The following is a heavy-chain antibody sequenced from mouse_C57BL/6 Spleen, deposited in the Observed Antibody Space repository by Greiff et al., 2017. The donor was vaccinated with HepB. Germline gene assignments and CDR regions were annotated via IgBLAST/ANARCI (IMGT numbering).Heavy chain of an antibody. CDR3: ARGQPGYYAMDY. J-gene: IGHJ4*01. Sequence: VQLQQSGAELVMPGASVKLSCKASGYTFTSYWMHWVKQRPGQGLEWIGEIDPSDSYTNYNQKFKGKSTLTVDKSSSTAYMQLSSLTSEDSAVYYCARGQPGYYAMDYWGQGTSVTVSS. D-gene: IGHD6-1*01. V-gene: IGHV1-69*01. CDR2: IDPSDSYT. CDR1: GYTFTSYW.